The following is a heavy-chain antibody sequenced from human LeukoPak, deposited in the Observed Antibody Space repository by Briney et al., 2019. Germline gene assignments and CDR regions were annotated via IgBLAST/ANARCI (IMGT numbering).Heavy chain of an antibody. CDR2: IYPDDSDT. Sequence: GESLKISCKGSGYSFTTYWIGWVRQMPGKGLEWMGIIYPDDSDTRYSPSFQGQVTISVDRSINIAYLQWTSLKASDTAMYYCARHRGSEWEIRYFDYWGQGTLVTVSS. D-gene: IGHD1-26*01. V-gene: IGHV5-51*01. CDR1: GYSFTTYW. J-gene: IGHJ4*02. CDR3: ARHRGSEWEIRYFDY.